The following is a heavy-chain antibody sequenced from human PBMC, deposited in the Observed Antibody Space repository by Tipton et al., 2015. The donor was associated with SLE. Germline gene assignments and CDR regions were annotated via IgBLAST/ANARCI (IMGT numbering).Heavy chain of an antibody. CDR1: GGSISSTSYY. V-gene: IGHV4-39*01. J-gene: IGHJ4*02. CDR3: ARLALVGAKRFDY. CDR2: IHYSGRT. Sequence: TLSLTCTVSGGSISSTSYYWGWIRQPPGKGLEWIGSIHYSGRTYYNPSLKSRVTISVDTSKNQFSLKLSSVTAADTAVYYCARLALVGAKRFDYWGQGTLVTVSS. D-gene: IGHD1-26*01.